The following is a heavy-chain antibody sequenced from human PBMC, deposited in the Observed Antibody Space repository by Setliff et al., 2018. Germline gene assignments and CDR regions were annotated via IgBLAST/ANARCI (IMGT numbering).Heavy chain of an antibody. J-gene: IGHJ6*03. Sequence: ASVKVSCKGSGYTFSTYAIIWMRQAPGQGLEWMGWINTNTGNPSYAQGFTGRLVFSLDTSVSTAYLQISSLKAEDTAIYYCARASRFGTIKYRGDYYMDVWGKGTTVTVSS. D-gene: IGHD3-10*01. CDR2: INTNTGNP. CDR3: ARASRFGTIKYRGDYYMDV. CDR1: GYTFSTYA. V-gene: IGHV7-4-1*02.